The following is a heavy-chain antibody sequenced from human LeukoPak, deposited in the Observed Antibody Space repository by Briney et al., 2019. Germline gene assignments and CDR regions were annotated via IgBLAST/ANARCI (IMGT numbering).Heavy chain of an antibody. CDR3: ARATTVTTRFDP. V-gene: IGHV4-59*12. CDR1: GDSITTYY. CDR2: IYYSGPT. J-gene: IGHJ5*02. D-gene: IGHD4-17*01. Sequence: PSETLSLTCTVSGDSITTYYWNWIRQPPGKGLEWIGYIYYSGPTNYNPSLKSRLTISLDTSKNQFSLKLSSMTAADTAVYYCARATTVTTRFDPWGQGTLVIVSS.